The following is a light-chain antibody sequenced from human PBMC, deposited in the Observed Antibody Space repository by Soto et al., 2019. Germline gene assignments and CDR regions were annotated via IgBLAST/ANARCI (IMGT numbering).Light chain of an antibody. V-gene: IGLV2-14*02. CDR1: SSDVGKYNH. J-gene: IGLJ1*01. CDR3: SSYTGSSPSYV. Sequence: QSVLTQPASVSGSPGQSITISCTGTSSDVGKYNHVSWYQQHPGKAPELMIYDVTKRPSGVSSRFSGSKSGNSASLTISGLQAEDEADYYCSSYTGSSPSYVFGAGTKVTVL. CDR2: DVT.